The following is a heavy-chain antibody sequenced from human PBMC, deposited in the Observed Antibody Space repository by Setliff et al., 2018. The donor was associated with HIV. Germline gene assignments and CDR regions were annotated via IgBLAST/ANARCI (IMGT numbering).Heavy chain of an antibody. J-gene: IGHJ4*02. D-gene: IGHD3-10*01. CDR3: ARAYFGSGIYY. CDR1: GGSISSYY. Sequence: KPSETLSLTCTVSGGSISSYYWSWIRQPPGKGLEWLGHIYSSGSTNYNPSLKSRVTISVDTSKNQFSLKLYSVTAADTAVYYCARAYFGSGIYYWGRGTLVTVSS. V-gene: IGHV4-4*09. CDR2: IYSSGST.